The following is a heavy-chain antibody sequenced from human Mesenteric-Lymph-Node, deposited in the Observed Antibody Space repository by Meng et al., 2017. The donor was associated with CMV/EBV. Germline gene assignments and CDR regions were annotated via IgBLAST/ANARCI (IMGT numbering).Heavy chain of an antibody. Sequence: GESLKISCAASGFTFSSFEMNWVRQAPGKGLEWVSYITSTGTTIYYADSVKGRFTTSRDNAKNSLHLQVNSLRAEDTAVYYCARIWSGYPDAFDIWGQGTMVTVSS. CDR2: ITSTGTTI. CDR1: GFTFSSFE. J-gene: IGHJ3*02. D-gene: IGHD3-3*01. V-gene: IGHV3-48*03. CDR3: ARIWSGYPDAFDI.